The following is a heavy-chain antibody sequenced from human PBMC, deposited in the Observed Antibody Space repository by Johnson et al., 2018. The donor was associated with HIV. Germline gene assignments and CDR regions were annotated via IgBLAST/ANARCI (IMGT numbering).Heavy chain of an antibody. CDR2: ISYDGSNK. CDR1: AFTFSSYA. Sequence: VQVVESGGGVVQPGRSLRLSCAASAFTFSSYAMHWVRQAPGKGLEWVAVISYDGSNKYYADSVKGRFTISRDNSKNTLYLQMSSLRAEDTAVYYCARQAAAGAFDIWGQGTMVTVSS. D-gene: IGHD6-13*01. J-gene: IGHJ3*02. V-gene: IGHV3-30*04. CDR3: ARQAAAGAFDI.